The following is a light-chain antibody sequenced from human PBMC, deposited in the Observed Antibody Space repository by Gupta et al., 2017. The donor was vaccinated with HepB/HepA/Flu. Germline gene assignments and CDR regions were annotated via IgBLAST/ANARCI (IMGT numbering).Light chain of an antibody. J-gene: IGLJ2*01. V-gene: IGLV3-9*01. CDR3: QVWDITTAHVV. Sequence: SYDLTQPLSVSVALGQTARITCGGNNIGSKNVHWYQQKPGQAPVLVIYRDSNRPSETPERFSGSNSGNTATLTISRAQAGDEADYYCQVWDITTAHVVFGGGTNLTVL. CDR2: RDS. CDR1: NIGSKN.